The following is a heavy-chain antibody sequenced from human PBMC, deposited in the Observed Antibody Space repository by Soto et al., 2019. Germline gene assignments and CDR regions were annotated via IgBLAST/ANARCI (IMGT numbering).Heavy chain of an antibody. Sequence: HVQLRESGPGLVQPSETLSLTCTVSGDSIGGYYWNWIRQTPGEGLEWIGFIYYTGYTYYNPSLQIRVPLSVDTSKNRFSLNLTSVTAADTAMYYCARHGSRDVVRFDYWGQGILVSVSS. CDR1: GDSIGGYY. D-gene: IGHD2-15*01. J-gene: IGHJ4*02. V-gene: IGHV4-59*08. CDR3: ARHGSRDVVRFDY. CDR2: IYYTGYT.